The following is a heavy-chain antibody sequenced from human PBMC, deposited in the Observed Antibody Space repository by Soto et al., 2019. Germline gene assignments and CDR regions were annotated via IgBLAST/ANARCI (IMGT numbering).Heavy chain of an antibody. CDR3: AKDRSSSWSFDY. Sequence: PVGSLRLSCAASGFTFRSSGMHWVRQAPGKGLEWVAVISYDGSSKDYADSVKGRFTISRDDSKSTLYLQMNSLGADDTAVYYCAKDRSSSWSFDYWGQGSLVTVSS. V-gene: IGHV3-30*18. CDR1: GFTFRSSG. D-gene: IGHD6-13*01. CDR2: ISYDGSSK. J-gene: IGHJ4*02.